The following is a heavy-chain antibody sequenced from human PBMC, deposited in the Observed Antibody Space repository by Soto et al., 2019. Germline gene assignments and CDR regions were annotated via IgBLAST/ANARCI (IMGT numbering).Heavy chain of an antibody. D-gene: IGHD2-2*01. CDR2: INPYTGNT. CDR1: GYTFTNHG. J-gene: IGHJ5*02. Sequence: QVQLVQSGAEVKKPGASVRVSCKASGYTFTNHGIIWVRQAPGQGLEWMGWINPYTGNTNYAQYLQGRVIMTTDTSTSTAYMDLESLTSDDTAVYYCARAHPPNQLPGLRFDPWGQGTLVTVSS. CDR3: ARAHPPNQLPGLRFDP. V-gene: IGHV1-18*01.